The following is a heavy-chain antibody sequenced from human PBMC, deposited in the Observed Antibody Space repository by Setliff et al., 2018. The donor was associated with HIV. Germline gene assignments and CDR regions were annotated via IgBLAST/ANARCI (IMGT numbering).Heavy chain of an antibody. CDR2: MSYSGSS. D-gene: IGHD4-17*01. CDR3: ARHAGTTVITNWFDP. J-gene: IGHJ5*02. Sequence: SETLSLTCTVSGGSISSGGYYWSWIRQHPGKGLEWIGSMSYSGSSYYNPSLTSRVTISVDTSKNQFSLKLSSVTAADTAIYYCARHAGTTVITNWFDPWGQGTLVTVSS. CDR1: GGSISSGGYY. V-gene: IGHV4-39*01.